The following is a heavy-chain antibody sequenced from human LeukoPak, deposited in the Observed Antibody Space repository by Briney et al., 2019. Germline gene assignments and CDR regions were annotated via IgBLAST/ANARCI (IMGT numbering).Heavy chain of an antibody. J-gene: IGHJ1*01. CDR2: IKSDGST. Sequence: GGSLRLSCVASGFAFSSYWMHWVRQAPGKGLVWVSRIKSDGSTNYADSVKGRFTISRDNAKNTVSLQMNSLRAEDTGVYYCARAPSEIGGYYPEYFRHWGQGTLVTVSS. CDR3: ARAPSEIGGYYPEYFRH. CDR1: GFAFSSYW. D-gene: IGHD3-22*01. V-gene: IGHV3-74*01.